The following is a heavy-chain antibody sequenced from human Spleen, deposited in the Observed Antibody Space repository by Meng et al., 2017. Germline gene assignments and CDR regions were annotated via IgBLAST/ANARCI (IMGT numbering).Heavy chain of an antibody. V-gene: IGHV4-34*01. CDR2: INHSGST. CDR1: GGSFSDYY. Sequence: RLPQVGAVLLTPSESLSLTCAVYGGSFSDYYWSWIRQPPGKGLEWIGEINHSGSTNYNPSLKSRVTISVDTSKNQFSLKLSSVTAADTAVYYCARGPTTMAHDFDYWGQGTLVTVSS. J-gene: IGHJ4*02. CDR3: ARGPTTMAHDFDY. D-gene: IGHD4-11*01.